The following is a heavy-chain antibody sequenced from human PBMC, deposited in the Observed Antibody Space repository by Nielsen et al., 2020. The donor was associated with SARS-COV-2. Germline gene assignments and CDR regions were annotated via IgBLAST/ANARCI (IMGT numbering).Heavy chain of an antibody. D-gene: IGHD3-22*01. CDR2: LYSGGST. CDR3: ASLSSGYTFFFYYMDV. Sequence: GGSLRLSCAVSGFTVSSNYMSWVRQAPGKGLEWVSVLYSGGSTYYAESVKGRFTISRDNSKNTLYLQMNSLRAEDTAVYYCASLSSGYTFFFYYMDVWGKGTTVTVSS. J-gene: IGHJ6*03. V-gene: IGHV3-66*01. CDR1: GFTVSSNY.